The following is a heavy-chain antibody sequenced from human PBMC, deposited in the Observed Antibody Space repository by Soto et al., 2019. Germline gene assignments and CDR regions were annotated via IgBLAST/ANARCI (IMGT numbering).Heavy chain of an antibody. J-gene: IGHJ4*02. CDR3: ARESGRDGFNPGL. CDR1: GGSIRSGGYY. V-gene: IGHV4-61*08. Sequence: SETLSLTCTVSGGSIRSGGYYWSWIRQHPGKGLEWIGYIYKSGDTAHNPSLEGRVTISLDTSKSQFSLKLTSLTAADTGMYYCARESGRDGFNPGLWGQGTLVTVSS. CDR2: IYKSGDT. D-gene: IGHD2-15*01.